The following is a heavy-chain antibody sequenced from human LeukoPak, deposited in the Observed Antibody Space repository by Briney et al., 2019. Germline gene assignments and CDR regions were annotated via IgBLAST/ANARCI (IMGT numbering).Heavy chain of an antibody. Sequence: GGSLRLSCAASGFDLSTYEMNWVRQAPGKGLEWIADITIGGHTKNYADSVKGRFTISRDNARTSLYLQMNSLRVEDTGVYYCARGDPHADLWGQGTLVTVSS. CDR1: GFDLSTYE. CDR2: ITIGGHTK. J-gene: IGHJ5*02. V-gene: IGHV3-48*03. CDR3: ARGDPHADL.